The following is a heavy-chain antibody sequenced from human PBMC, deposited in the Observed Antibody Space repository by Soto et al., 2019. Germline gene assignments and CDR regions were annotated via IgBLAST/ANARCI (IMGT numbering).Heavy chain of an antibody. V-gene: IGHV4-59*12. Sequence: SETLSLTCTVSGGSISSYYWSWIRQPPGKGLEWIGYIYYSGSTNYNPSLKSRVTISVDTSKNQFSLKLSSVTAADTAVYYCARAPPGFWSGLFYFDYWGQGTLVTVS. CDR3: ARAPPGFWSGLFYFDY. CDR2: IYYSGST. D-gene: IGHD3-3*01. J-gene: IGHJ4*02. CDR1: GGSISSYY.